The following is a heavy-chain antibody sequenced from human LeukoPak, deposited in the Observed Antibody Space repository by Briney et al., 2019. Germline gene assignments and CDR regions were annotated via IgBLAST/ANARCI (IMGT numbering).Heavy chain of an antibody. Sequence: GGSLRLSCAASGFTFSSYSMNWVRQAPGKGLEWVSYISSSGSTIYYADSVKGRFTISRDNAKNSLYLQMNSLRAEDTAVYYCARVKPLEYSSPELDYWGQGTLVTVSS. J-gene: IGHJ4*02. CDR1: GFTFSSYS. CDR3: ARVKPLEYSSPELDY. D-gene: IGHD6-6*01. CDR2: ISSSGSTI. V-gene: IGHV3-48*04.